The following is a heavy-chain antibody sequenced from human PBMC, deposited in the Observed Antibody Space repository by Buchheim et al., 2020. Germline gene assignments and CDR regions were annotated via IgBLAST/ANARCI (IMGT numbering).Heavy chain of an antibody. J-gene: IGHJ4*02. D-gene: IGHD3-3*01. CDR2: ISYDGSNK. CDR1: GFTFSSYW. CDR3: AKALRLAAFDY. Sequence: VQLVESGGGLVQPGGSLRLSCAASGFTFSSYWMHWVRQAPGKGLEWVAVISYDGSNKYYADSVKGRFTISRDNSKNTLYLQMNSLRAEDTAVYYCAKALRLAAFDYWGQGTL. V-gene: IGHV3-30*18.